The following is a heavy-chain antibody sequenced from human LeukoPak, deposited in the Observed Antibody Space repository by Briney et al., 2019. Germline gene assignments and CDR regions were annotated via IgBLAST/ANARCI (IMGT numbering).Heavy chain of an antibody. CDR3: AKVYSSGCFDY. CDR1: GFIFSSYA. Sequence: GGSLRLSCAASGFIFSSYAMSWVRQAPGKGLEWVSTISGSGGSTYYADSVKGRFTISRDNSKNTVYLQMNSLRAEDTAVYYCAKVYSSGCFDYWGQGTLVTVSS. D-gene: IGHD6-19*01. V-gene: IGHV3-23*01. J-gene: IGHJ4*02. CDR2: ISGSGGST.